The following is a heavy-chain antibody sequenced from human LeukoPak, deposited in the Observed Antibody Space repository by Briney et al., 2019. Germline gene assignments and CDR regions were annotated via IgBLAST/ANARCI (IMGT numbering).Heavy chain of an antibody. J-gene: IGHJ3*02. D-gene: IGHD3/OR15-3a*01. CDR1: GLTFHDYA. Sequence: GGSLRLSCAASGLTFHDYAMPWVRQVPGKGLEWVSGITWNSGSVLYADSVRGRFTISRDNAKNSLYLQMNSLRPEDMAFYYCAKGLGVASLIVDALDMWGQGTMVTV. CDR3: AKGLGVASLIVDALDM. V-gene: IGHV3-9*03. CDR2: ITWNSGSV.